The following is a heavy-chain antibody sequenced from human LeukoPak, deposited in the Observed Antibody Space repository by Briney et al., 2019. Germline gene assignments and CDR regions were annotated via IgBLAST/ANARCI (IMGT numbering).Heavy chain of an antibody. CDR2: TYYRSKWYN. J-gene: IGHJ4*02. CDR3: TRARYCYSSNCYEYYFDY. D-gene: IGHD2-2*01. V-gene: IGHV6-1*01. CDR1: GDCVSSNSAA. Sequence: SQTLSLTCAISGDCVSSNSAAWNWIRQSPSRGLEWLGRTYYRSKWYNDYAVSVKSRITITPDPSKNQFSLQLNSVTPEDTAAYYCTRARYCYSSNCYEYYFDYWGQGTLVTVSS.